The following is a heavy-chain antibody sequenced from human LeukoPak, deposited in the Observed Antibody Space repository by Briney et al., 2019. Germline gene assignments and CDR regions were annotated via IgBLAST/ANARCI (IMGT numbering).Heavy chain of an antibody. Sequence: ASVKVSCKASGYTFTSYAMHWVRQAPGQRLEWMGWINAGNGNTKYSQKFQGRVTITRDTSASTAYMELSSLRSEDTAVYYCARDNDSSGPFDYWGQGTLVTVSS. CDR1: GYTFTSYA. CDR2: INAGNGNT. J-gene: IGHJ4*02. V-gene: IGHV1-3*01. CDR3: ARDNDSSGPFDY. D-gene: IGHD3-22*01.